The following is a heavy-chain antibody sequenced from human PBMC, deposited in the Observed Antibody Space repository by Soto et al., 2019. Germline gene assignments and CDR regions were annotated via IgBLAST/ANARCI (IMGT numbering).Heavy chain of an antibody. CDR3: ATVVVPATKWGYYSYGLDV. CDR1: GFTFSDYY. CDR2: ISSGGFIT. V-gene: IGHV3-11*01. J-gene: IGHJ6*02. Sequence: QVQLVESGGGSVKPGGSLRLSCAASGFTFSDYYMSWIRQAPGKGLEWVSYISSGGFITYYADSVKGRFTTSWDKAKNSLYLQMNTLSANDTAVYYCATVVVPATKWGYYSYGLDVWGQGTTVTVSS. D-gene: IGHD2-2*01.